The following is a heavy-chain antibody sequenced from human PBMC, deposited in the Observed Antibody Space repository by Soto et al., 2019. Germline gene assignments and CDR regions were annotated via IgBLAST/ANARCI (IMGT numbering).Heavy chain of an antibody. CDR2: INTDSGNT. CDR1: GYSFTSCA. Sequence: QVQVVQSGAEVKKPGASVRLSCKTSGYSFTSCAIHWMRLAPGQRFEWMGWINTDSGNTKYSQKFQGRVTITTDTAASTTYLEVTSRTFGVTATYYCVRDRAVDWDLDLWGRGTLVTVSS. J-gene: IGHJ2*01. V-gene: IGHV1-3*04. CDR3: VRDRAVDWDLDL. D-gene: IGHD6-19*01.